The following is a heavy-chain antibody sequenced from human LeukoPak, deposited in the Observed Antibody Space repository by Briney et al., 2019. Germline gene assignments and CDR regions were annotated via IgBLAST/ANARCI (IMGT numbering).Heavy chain of an antibody. V-gene: IGHV4-39*07. CDR1: GGSISSSSYH. J-gene: IGHJ4*02. CDR2: IYYSGST. D-gene: IGHD3-10*01. Sequence: SETLSLTCTVSGGSISSSSYHWGWICQPPGKGLEWIGTIYYSGSTYYNPSLKSRVTISVDTSTNQFSLKLSSVTAADTAVYYCASLVWFGEYYFDYWGQGTLVTVSS. CDR3: ASLVWFGEYYFDY.